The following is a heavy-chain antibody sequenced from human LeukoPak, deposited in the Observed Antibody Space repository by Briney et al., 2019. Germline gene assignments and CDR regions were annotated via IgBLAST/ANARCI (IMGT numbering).Heavy chain of an antibody. D-gene: IGHD3-22*01. V-gene: IGHV1-18*01. CDR1: GYTFTSYG. J-gene: IGHJ4*02. CDR3: ARLPYYYDSSGYYYSDY. Sequence: ASAKVSCKASGYTFTSYGISWVRQAPGQGLEWMGWISAYNGNTNYAQKLQGRVTMTTDTSTSTAYMELRSLRSDDTAVYYCARLPYYYDSSGYYYSDYWGQGTLVTVSS. CDR2: ISAYNGNT.